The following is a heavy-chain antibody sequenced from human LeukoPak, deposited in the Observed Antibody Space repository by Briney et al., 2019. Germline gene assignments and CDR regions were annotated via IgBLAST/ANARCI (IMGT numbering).Heavy chain of an antibody. D-gene: IGHD4-17*01. CDR2: INLDGSEK. V-gene: IGHV3-7*05. CDR3: ARVGGDYLNWFDP. CDR1: GFTFSASP. J-gene: IGHJ5*02. Sequence: GGSLKLSCAASGFTFSASPMHWVRQASGKGLEWVANINLDGSEKYYVDSVKGRFTIPRDNAKNSLYLQMNSLRAEDTAVYYCARVGGDYLNWFDPWGQGTLVTVSS.